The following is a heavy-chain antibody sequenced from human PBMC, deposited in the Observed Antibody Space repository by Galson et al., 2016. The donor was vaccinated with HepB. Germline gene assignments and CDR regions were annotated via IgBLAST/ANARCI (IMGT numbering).Heavy chain of an antibody. J-gene: IGHJ3*02. CDR1: GFSLRTNGMC. D-gene: IGHD2-21*01. Sequence: PALVKPTQTLTLTCTFSGFSLRTNGMCVSWIRQPPGKALEWLARIDWDNNEYRSPSLRTRLTISKDTSKNQVVLTMTNLDPEDTATYYCARTPRYCRGDGGNVFETWGQGTMVTVSS. CDR2: IDWDNNE. V-gene: IGHV2-70*11. CDR3: ARTPRYCRGDGGNVFET.